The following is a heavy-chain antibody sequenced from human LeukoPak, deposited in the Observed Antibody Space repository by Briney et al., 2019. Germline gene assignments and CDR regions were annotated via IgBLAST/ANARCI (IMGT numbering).Heavy chain of an antibody. CDR3: TTVPYYYGSGSYMRDDY. CDR1: GFTFSNAW. J-gene: IGHJ4*02. CDR2: IKSKTDGGTT. D-gene: IGHD3-10*01. V-gene: IGHV3-15*01. Sequence: PGGSLRLSCAASGFTFSNAWMSWVRQAPGKGLEWVGRIKSKTDGGTTDYAAPVKGRFTISRDDSKNTLYLQMNSLKTEDTAVYYCTTVPYYYGSGSYMRDDYWGQGTLVTVSS.